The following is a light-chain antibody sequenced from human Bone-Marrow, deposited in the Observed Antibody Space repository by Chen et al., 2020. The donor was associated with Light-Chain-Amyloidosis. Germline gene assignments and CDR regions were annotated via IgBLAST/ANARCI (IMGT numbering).Light chain of an antibody. Sequence: QSALTQPASVSVSPGQSLTISCTGTSSDVGGDNNVSWYQQHPDKAPKLMIYEVTNRPSWVPDRFSGSKSDNTASLTISGLQTEDEADYFCSSYTITNTLVFGSGTRVTVL. V-gene: IGLV2-14*01. CDR1: SSDVGGDNN. CDR2: EVT. J-gene: IGLJ1*01. CDR3: SSYTITNTLV.